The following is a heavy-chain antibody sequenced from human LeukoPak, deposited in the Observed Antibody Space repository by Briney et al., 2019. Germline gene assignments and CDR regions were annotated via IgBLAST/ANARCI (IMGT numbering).Heavy chain of an antibody. Sequence: GGSLRLSCAASGFTVSSNYMSWVRQAPGKGLEWVSFIYSGGSTYYADSVKGRFTISRDNSKNTLYLQMNSLRAEDTAVYYCARDLPMVVSYYGMDVWGQGTTVTVSS. CDR3: ARDLPMVVSYYGMDV. CDR2: IYSGGST. D-gene: IGHD3-10*01. V-gene: IGHV3-66*02. J-gene: IGHJ6*02. CDR1: GFTVSSNY.